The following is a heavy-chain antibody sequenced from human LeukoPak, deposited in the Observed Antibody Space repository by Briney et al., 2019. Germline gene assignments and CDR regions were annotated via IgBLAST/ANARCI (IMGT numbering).Heavy chain of an antibody. V-gene: IGHV4-59*12. CDR2: IYYSGST. CDR1: GGSISSYY. J-gene: IGHJ5*02. Sequence: KSSETLSLTCTVSGGSISSYYWSWIRQPPGKGLEWIGYIYYSGSTNYNPSLKSRVTISVDTSKNQFSLKLSSVTAADTAVYYCARVAAGLYNWFDPWGQGTLVTVSS. CDR3: ARVAAGLYNWFDP. D-gene: IGHD6-25*01.